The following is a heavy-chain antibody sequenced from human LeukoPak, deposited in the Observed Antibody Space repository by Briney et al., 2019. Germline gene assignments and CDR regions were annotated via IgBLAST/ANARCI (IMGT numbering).Heavy chain of an antibody. CDR1: GFTFSSYS. D-gene: IGHD1-26*01. V-gene: IGHV3-48*01. CDR2: ISSSGSTI. Sequence: GGSLRLSCAASGFTFSSYSMNWVRQAPGKGLEWVSYISSSGSTIYYADSVKGRFTISRDNAKNSLYLQMNSLRAEDTAVYYCARDKQWDYYFDYWGQGTLVTVSS. CDR3: ARDKQWDYYFDY. J-gene: IGHJ4*02.